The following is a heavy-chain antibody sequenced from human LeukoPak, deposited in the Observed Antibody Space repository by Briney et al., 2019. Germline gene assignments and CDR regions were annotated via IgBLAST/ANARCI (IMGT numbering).Heavy chain of an antibody. CDR1: GFTFSSSW. V-gene: IGHV3-7*01. CDR2: IKADGSDK. J-gene: IGHJ4*02. Sequence: GGSLRLSCVVSGFTFSSSWMNWVRQAPGKGLEWVASIKADGSDKYYVDSVTGRFTISRDNAKKSLYLQMNSLRVEDTAVHYCGNLEWGQGIVVTVSS. CDR3: GNLE.